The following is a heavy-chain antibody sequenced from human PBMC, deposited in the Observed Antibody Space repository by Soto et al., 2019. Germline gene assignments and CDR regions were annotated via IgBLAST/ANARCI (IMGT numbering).Heavy chain of an antibody. Sequence: QITLKESGPTLVKPTQTLTLTCTFSGFSLRTSGVGVGWIRQPPGKALEWLALIYWNDDKRYSPSLKSRLTITKDTSKNQVVLTMTNMDPVDTATYYCARTYYYDSSGYFYFDYWGQGTLVTVSS. CDR3: ARTYYYDSSGYFYFDY. CDR2: IYWNDDK. CDR1: GFSLRTSGVG. D-gene: IGHD3-22*01. V-gene: IGHV2-5*01. J-gene: IGHJ4*02.